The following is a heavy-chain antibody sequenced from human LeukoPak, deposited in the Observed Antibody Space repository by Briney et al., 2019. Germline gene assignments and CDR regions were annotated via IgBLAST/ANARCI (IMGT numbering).Heavy chain of an antibody. D-gene: IGHD4-23*01. J-gene: IGHJ4*02. V-gene: IGHV1-69*04. CDR2: IIPILGIA. Sequence: GTSVKVSCKASGGTFSSYVISWVRQAPGQGLEWMGRIIPILGIANYAQKFQGRVTITADKSTSTAFMELSSLRSEDTAVYYCARHGGNSRFYFDYWGQGTLVTVSS. CDR3: ARHGGNSRFYFDY. CDR1: GGTFSSYV.